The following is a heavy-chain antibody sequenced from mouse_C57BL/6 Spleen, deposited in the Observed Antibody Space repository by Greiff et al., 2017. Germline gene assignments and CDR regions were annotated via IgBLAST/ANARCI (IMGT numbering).Heavy chain of an antibody. CDR2: IWSGGST. D-gene: IGHD4-1*01. J-gene: IGHJ4*01. CDR3: AGSGTRAMDY. CDR1: GFSFTDYG. V-gene: IGHV2-2*01. Sequence: QVQLQQSGPGLVQPSQSLSITCTVSGFSFTDYGVHWVRQSPGKGLEWLGVIWSGGSTDYNAAFISRLSISTDNSKRQLFIKMNSLQAVDTAIYHCAGSGTRAMDYWGQGTSVTVSS.